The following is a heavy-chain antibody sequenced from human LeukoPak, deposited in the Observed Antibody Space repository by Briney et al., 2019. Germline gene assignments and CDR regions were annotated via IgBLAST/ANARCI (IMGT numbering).Heavy chain of an antibody. J-gene: IGHJ4*02. CDR2: IRKKGYGETT. Sequence: GGSLRLSRTASGFTLGYDAWSWFRQAPGKGLEWICFIRKKGYGETTDYAASVRCRFTISRDYAKSIAYLQMNSRKTEDTALFYFSRGLHEYGDSNYFFAQWGRGTLATVSS. CDR3: SRGLHEYGDSNYFFAQ. D-gene: IGHD4-17*01. V-gene: IGHV3-49*03. CDR1: GFTLGYDA.